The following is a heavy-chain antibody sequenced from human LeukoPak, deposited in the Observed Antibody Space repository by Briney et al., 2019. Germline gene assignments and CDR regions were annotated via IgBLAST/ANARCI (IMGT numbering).Heavy chain of an antibody. CDR3: ANHPGGSFDY. CDR1: GFTFSSYA. D-gene: IGHD3-16*01. J-gene: IGHJ4*02. CDR2: ISGSGGST. V-gene: IGHV3-23*01. Sequence: GGSLRLSCAASGFTFSSYAMSWVRQAPGKGLEWVSAISGSGGSTYYADSVKGRFTIFRDNSKDILYLYMSSLRAEDTAMYYCANHPGGSFDYWGQGTLVAVSS.